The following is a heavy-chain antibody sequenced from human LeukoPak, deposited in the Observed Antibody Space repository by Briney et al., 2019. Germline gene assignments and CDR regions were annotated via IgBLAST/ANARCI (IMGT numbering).Heavy chain of an antibody. D-gene: IGHD4-11*01. J-gene: IGHJ4*02. Sequence: WGSLTLSCVASGFTFSSYAMSWVRQAPGKGLEWVAVISGSGNSTNHAHSMKGRFTISTATPKNTLYLQMNTPRADDTAVYSCPNGLSPSSYSIYDSWGQGTLVTVSS. CDR1: GFTFSSYA. CDR2: ISGSGNST. V-gene: IGHV3-23*01. CDR3: PNGLSPSSYSIYDS.